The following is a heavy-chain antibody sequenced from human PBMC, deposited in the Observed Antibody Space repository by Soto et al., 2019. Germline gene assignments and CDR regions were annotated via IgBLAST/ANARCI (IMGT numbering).Heavy chain of an antibody. J-gene: IGHJ6*02. V-gene: IGHV3-23*01. CDR1: GFTFSSYA. Sequence: EVQLLESGGGLVQPGESLRLSCAASGFTFSSYAMSWVRQAPGKGLEWVSSISGSGGSTYYADSVKGRFTISRDDFKKMLFFQVDSLGGEDGAVYFCAKGGFGWGGNQEGMDVWGQGTTVTVSS. CDR3: AKGGFGWGGNQEGMDV. CDR2: ISGSGGST. D-gene: IGHD6-19*01.